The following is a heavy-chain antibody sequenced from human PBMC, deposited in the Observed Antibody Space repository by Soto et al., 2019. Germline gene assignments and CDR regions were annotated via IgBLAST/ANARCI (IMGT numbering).Heavy chain of an antibody. CDR2: MNPNSGNT. V-gene: IGHV1-8*01. Sequence: QVQLVQSGAEVKKPGASVKVSCKASGYTFTSDDINWVRQATGQGLEWMGLMNPNSGNTGYAQKFQGRVTMPRNTSICTAYMELSSLRSEDTAVYYCARVRRLRVGELPDYLGQGTLVTVSS. J-gene: IGHJ4*02. CDR3: ARVRRLRVGELPDY. CDR1: GYTFTSDD. D-gene: IGHD3-16*01.